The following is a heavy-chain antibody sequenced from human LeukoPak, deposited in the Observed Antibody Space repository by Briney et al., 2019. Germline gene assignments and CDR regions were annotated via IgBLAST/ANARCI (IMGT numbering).Heavy chain of an antibody. CDR2: VYPGDSDT. CDR3: ARSDFGGNSFDY. V-gene: IGHV5-51*01. Sequence: GESLQISCQGSGYPFTTHWIGWVRPMPGKGLEWMGIVYPGDSDTYYSPSFQGQVTISADKSIRTAYLQWTSLKASDTAMYYCARSDFGGNSFDYWGQGALVTVSS. D-gene: IGHD4-23*01. J-gene: IGHJ4*02. CDR1: GYPFTTHW.